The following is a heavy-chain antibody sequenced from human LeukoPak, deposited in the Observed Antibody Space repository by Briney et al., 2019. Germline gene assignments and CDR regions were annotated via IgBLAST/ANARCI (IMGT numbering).Heavy chain of an antibody. J-gene: IGHJ4*02. D-gene: IGHD2/OR15-2a*01. CDR2: INPSGSFT. CDR3: AREDHSKGDY. V-gene: IGHV3-74*01. CDR1: GFTFSSNW. Sequence: PGGSLRLSCAASGFTFSSNWMHWVRQVPGKGLVWVSLINPSGSFTTYADSVKGRFTISRDNSKNTLYLQMNSLRDEDTAVYYCAREDHSKGDYWGQGTLVTVSS.